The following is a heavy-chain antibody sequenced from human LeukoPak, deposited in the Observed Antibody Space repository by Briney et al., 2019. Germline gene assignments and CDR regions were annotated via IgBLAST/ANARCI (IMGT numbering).Heavy chain of an antibody. D-gene: IGHD6-19*01. J-gene: IGHJ4*02. CDR1: GGSISSSSYY. CDR3: ARPHSSGWGTFDY. Sequence: PSETLSLTCTVSGGSISSSSYYWGWIRQPPGKGLEWIGSIYYSGSTYYNPSLKSRVTISVDTSKNQFSLKLNSVTAADTAVYYCARPHSSGWGTFDYWGQGTLVTVSS. V-gene: IGHV4-39*01. CDR2: IYYSGST.